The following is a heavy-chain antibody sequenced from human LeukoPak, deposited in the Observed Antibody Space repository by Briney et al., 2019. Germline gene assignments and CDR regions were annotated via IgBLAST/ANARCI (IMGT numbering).Heavy chain of an antibody. D-gene: IGHD6-13*01. CDR1: GFTFSSYA. J-gene: IGHJ6*04. Sequence: GGSLRLSCAASGFTFSSYAMHWVRQAPGKGLEWVAVISCDGSNKYYADSVKGRFTISRDNSKNTLYLQMNSLRAEDTAVYYCARDRVLSSSWQGNGYYYGMDVWGKGTTVTVSS. CDR3: ARDRVLSSSWQGNGYYYGMDV. CDR2: ISCDGSNK. V-gene: IGHV3-30*04.